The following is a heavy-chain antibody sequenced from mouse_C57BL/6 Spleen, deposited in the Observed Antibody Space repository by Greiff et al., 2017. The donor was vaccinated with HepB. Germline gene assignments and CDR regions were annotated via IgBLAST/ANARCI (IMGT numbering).Heavy chain of an antibody. J-gene: IGHJ4*01. D-gene: IGHD1-1*02. CDR2: IYPRDGST. CDR1: GYTFTSYD. Sequence: QVHVKQSGPELVKPGASVKLSCKASGYTFTSYDINWVKQRPGQGLEWIGWIYPRDGSTKYNEKFKGKATLTVDTSSSTAYMELHSLTSEDSAVYFCARSPTGGFYAMDYWGQGTSVTVSS. CDR3: ARSPTGGFYAMDY. V-gene: IGHV1-85*01.